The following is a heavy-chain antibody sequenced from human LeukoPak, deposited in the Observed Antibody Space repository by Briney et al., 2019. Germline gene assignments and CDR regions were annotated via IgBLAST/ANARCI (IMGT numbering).Heavy chain of an antibody. V-gene: IGHV3-74*01. J-gene: IGHJ4*02. CDR3: AKDMEFGELFQYLFDY. CDR2: VKSDGSST. CDR1: GFTFSSSW. D-gene: IGHD3-10*01. Sequence: PGGSLRLSSAASGFTFSSSWMHWVRQAPGKGLVWVSRVKSDGSSTSYADSVKGRFTISRDNAKNSLYLQMNSLRAEDTALYYCAKDMEFGELFQYLFDYWGQGTLVTVSS.